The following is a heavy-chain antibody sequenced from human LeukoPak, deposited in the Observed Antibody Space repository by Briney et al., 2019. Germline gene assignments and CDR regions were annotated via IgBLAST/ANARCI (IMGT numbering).Heavy chain of an antibody. J-gene: IGHJ3*02. V-gene: IGHV3-15*01. D-gene: IGHD2-2*01. CDR1: GFTFSNAW. CDR2: IKSKTDGGTT. CDR3: TTDGDIVVVPAAMIGAFDI. Sequence: GGSLRLSCAASGFTFSNAWMSWVRQAPGKGLEWVGCIKSKTDGGTTDYAAPVKGRFTISRDDSKNTLYLQMNSLKTEDTAVYYCTTDGDIVVVPAAMIGAFDIWGQGTMVTVSS.